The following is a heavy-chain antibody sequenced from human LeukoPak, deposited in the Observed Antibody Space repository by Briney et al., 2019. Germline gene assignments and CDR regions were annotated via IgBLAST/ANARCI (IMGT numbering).Heavy chain of an antibody. J-gene: IGHJ4*02. Sequence: GGSLRLSCAASGFTFSSYGMHWVRQAPGKGLEWVAFIRYDGSNKYYADSVKGRFTISRDNSKNTLYLQMNSLRAEDTAVYYCAKCLRLDYWNFDYWGQGTLVTVSS. D-gene: IGHD1-1*01. V-gene: IGHV3-30*02. CDR3: AKCLRLDYWNFDY. CDR2: IRYDGSNK. CDR1: GFTFSSYG.